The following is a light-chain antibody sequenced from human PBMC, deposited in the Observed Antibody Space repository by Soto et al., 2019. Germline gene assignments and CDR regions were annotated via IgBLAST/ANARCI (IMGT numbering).Light chain of an antibody. Sequence: DIPMTQSPSSVSASVGDRVTITCRASQGISSFLAWYQQKPGKAPNLLIHTASSLQSGVPSRFSGSGSGTDFTLTISSLQPEDFATYYCQQANRFPLTFGGGTKVEIK. J-gene: IGKJ4*01. CDR1: QGISSF. V-gene: IGKV1-12*01. CDR3: QQANRFPLT. CDR2: TAS.